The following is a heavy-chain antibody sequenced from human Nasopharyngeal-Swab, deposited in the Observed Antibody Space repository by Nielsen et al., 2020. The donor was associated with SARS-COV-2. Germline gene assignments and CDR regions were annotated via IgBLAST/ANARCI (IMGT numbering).Heavy chain of an antibody. D-gene: IGHD3-10*01. Sequence: GGSLRLSCAASGFIFRNYAMHWVRQAPGKGLEWVAVISYDGTNKYYEDSVKGRFTISRDNSKKTLYMQMNSLRTDDTAVYYCAKDVEVARFGELLLYYYYYGMDVWGQGTTVTVSS. CDR3: AKDVEVARFGELLLYYYYYGMDV. CDR1: GFIFRNYA. V-gene: IGHV3-30*18. J-gene: IGHJ6*02. CDR2: ISYDGTNK.